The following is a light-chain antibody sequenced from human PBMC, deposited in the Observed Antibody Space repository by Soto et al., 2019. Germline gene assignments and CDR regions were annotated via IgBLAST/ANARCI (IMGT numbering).Light chain of an antibody. Sequence: DIQMTQSPSSLSASIGERGTITCRASQTISRYLNWYQQKPGRAPNLLSYAASSLHSGVPSRFSVSGSGTDFTLTITRLQPEDFATYYCQQSFSIPWTFGQGSIVDIK. CDR2: AAS. V-gene: IGKV1-39*01. CDR1: QTISRY. CDR3: QQSFSIPWT. J-gene: IGKJ1*01.